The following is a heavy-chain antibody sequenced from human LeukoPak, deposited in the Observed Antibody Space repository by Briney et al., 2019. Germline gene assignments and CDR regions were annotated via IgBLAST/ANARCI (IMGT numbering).Heavy chain of an antibody. CDR3: ASHGGSGSYYNAAFDY. CDR2: IIPILGIA. CDR1: GGTFSSYA. J-gene: IGHJ4*02. V-gene: IGHV1-69*04. D-gene: IGHD3-10*01. Sequence: GSSVKVSCKASGGTFSSYAISWVRQAPGQGLEWMGRIIPILGIANYAQKFQGRVTITADKSTSTAYMELSSLRSEDTAVYYCASHGGSGSYYNAAFDYWGQGTLVTVSS.